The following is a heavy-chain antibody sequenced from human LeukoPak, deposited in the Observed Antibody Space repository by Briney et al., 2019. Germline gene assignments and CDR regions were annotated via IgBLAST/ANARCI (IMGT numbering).Heavy chain of an antibody. CDR1: GGSISSGGYY. V-gene: IGHV4-31*03. CDR2: IYYSGST. D-gene: IGHD6-13*01. J-gene: IGHJ3*02. Sequence: SETLSLTCTVSGGSISSGGYYWSWIRQHPGKGLEWIGYIYYSGSTYYNPSLKSRVTISVDTSKNQFSLKLSSVTAADTAVYYCARQSGYSSSWYEDAFDIWGQGTMVTVSS. CDR3: ARQSGYSSSWYEDAFDI.